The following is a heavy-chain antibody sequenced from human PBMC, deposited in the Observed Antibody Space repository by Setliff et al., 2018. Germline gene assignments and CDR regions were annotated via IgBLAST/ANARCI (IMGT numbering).Heavy chain of an antibody. Sequence: SETLSLTCAVYGGSFSGYYWSWIRQPPGKGLEWIGYIQTSGTTNYNPSLKSRVTISVDTSKNQFSLRLKSVTAAATAVYYCARAPPNRYSGSYEYFYMDVWGKGTTVTVSS. CDR3: ARAPPNRYSGSYEYFYMDV. CDR2: IQTSGTT. V-gene: IGHV4-4*08. CDR1: GGSFSGYY. D-gene: IGHD1-26*01. J-gene: IGHJ6*03.